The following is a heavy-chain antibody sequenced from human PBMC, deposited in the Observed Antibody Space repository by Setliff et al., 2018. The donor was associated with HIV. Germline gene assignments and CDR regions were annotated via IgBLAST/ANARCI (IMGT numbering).Heavy chain of an antibody. V-gene: IGHV4-39*07. D-gene: IGHD3-10*01. J-gene: IGHJ5*02. CDR1: GGSISSSSYY. CDR2: IYYSGST. Sequence: LSLTCTVSGGSISSSSYYWGWIRQPPGKGLEWIGSIYYSGSTYYNPSLKSRVTISVDTSKNQFSLKLSSVTAADTAVYYCARDSIGITMVRGVPGWFDPWGQGTLVTAPQ. CDR3: ARDSIGITMVRGVPGWFDP.